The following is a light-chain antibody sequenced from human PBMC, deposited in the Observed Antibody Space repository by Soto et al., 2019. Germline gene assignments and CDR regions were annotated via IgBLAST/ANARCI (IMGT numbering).Light chain of an antibody. CDR1: QNIDTS. CDR3: QQYDYSRT. V-gene: IGKV1-5*01. CDR2: DVS. J-gene: IGKJ1*01. Sequence: DIKLTQSPSTLSASVGDSVTITCRASQNIDTSLAWYQHKPGKAPKLLMFDVSNLESGVPSRFSGSGSGTEFTLTISSMHSDDFATYYCQQYDYSRTFGQGTKVDIK.